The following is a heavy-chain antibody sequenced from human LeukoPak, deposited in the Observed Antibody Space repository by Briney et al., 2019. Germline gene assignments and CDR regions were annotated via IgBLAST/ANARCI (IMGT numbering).Heavy chain of an antibody. Sequence: PGRSLRLSCAASGFTFSSYDMHWVRQAPGKGLEWVAVIWYDGSNKQYADSVKGRFTISRDNSKNTLYLQMNNLRAEDTAVYYCARGAKGYYYYYMDVRGKGTTVTVSS. CDR3: ARGAKGYYYYYMDV. D-gene: IGHD3-16*01. V-gene: IGHV3-33*01. J-gene: IGHJ6*03. CDR2: IWYDGSNK. CDR1: GFTFSSYD.